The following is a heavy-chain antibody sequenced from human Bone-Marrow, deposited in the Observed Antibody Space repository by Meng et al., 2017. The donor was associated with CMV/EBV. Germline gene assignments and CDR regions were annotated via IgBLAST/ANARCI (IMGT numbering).Heavy chain of an antibody. CDR2: IRSKAYGGTT. CDR1: GFTFSSYA. Sequence: GESLKISCAASGFTFSSYAMSWVRQAPGKGLEWVGFIRSKAYGGTTEYAASVKGRFTISRDDSKSIAYLQMNSLRAEDTAVYYCARDVFGDGYLDYWGQGTLVTVSS. D-gene: IGHD3-10*02. CDR3: ARDVFGDGYLDY. V-gene: IGHV3-49*04. J-gene: IGHJ4*02.